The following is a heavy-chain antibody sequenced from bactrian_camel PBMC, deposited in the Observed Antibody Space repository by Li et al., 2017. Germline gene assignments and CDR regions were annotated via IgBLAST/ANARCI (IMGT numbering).Heavy chain of an antibody. J-gene: IGHJ4*01. Sequence: HVQLVESGGGSVEVGGALTLSCVMTEWTANSYCLGWLRQAPGKEREGVATADSDGRYSYVASVKGRFTISHDKAMNTLILEMNMLKPEDTAVYYCAADLGWCGSQPLQRQIRDWGQ. D-gene: IGHD2*01. CDR3: AADLGWCGSQPLQRQIRD. V-gene: IGHV3S57*01. CDR1: EWTANSYC. CDR2: ADSDGRY.